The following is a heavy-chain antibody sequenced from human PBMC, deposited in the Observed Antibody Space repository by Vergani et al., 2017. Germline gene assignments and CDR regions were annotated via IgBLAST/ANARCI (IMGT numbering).Heavy chain of an antibody. CDR1: GGSISSSNW. J-gene: IGHJ4*02. CDR3: ARGAGYGDYVFDY. D-gene: IGHD4-17*01. V-gene: IGHV4-61*01. Sequence: QVQLQESGPGLVKPSGTLSLTCAVSGGSISSSNWWSWIRQPPGKGLEWIGYIYYSGSTNYNPSLKSRVTISVDTSKNQFSLKLSSVTAADTAVYYCARGAGYGDYVFDYWGQGTLVTVSS. CDR2: IYYSGST.